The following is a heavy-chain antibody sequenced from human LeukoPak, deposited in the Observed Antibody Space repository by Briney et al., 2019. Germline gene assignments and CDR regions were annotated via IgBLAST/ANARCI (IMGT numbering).Heavy chain of an antibody. J-gene: IGHJ3*02. CDR3: AGDDKDAFDI. V-gene: IGHV4-59*01. CDR1: GASMSSYY. CDR2: VFYTGST. D-gene: IGHD3-22*01. Sequence: SETLSLTCTVSGASMSSYYWNWIRQPPGKGLEWIGYVFYTGSTNYNPSLKGRVTISIDMSKNQFSLNLSSVTAAGTAVYYCAGDDKDAFDIWGQGTMVTVSS.